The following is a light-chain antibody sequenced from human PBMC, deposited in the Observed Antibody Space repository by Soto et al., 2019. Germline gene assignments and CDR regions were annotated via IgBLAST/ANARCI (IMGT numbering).Light chain of an antibody. Sequence: QSVLTQPASVSGSPGPSVNISCTGTSSDVGSYNYVSWYQHHPGKAPKLIIYDVSNRPSGVSNPFSGSKSGNTASLTISGLQPEDEADYYCSSYTTSNTRQIVFGTGTKVTVL. J-gene: IGLJ1*01. V-gene: IGLV2-14*03. CDR3: SSYTTSNTRQIV. CDR1: SSDVGSYNY. CDR2: DVS.